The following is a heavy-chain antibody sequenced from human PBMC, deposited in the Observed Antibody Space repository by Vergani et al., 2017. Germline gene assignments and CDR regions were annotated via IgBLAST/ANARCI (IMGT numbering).Heavy chain of an antibody. D-gene: IGHD2-2*01. J-gene: IGHJ6*03. V-gene: IGHV4-31*03. CDR2: IYYSGST. CDR1: GGSISSGGYY. CDR3: ARAKYDYYYYYMDV. Sequence: QVQLQESGPGLVKPSQTLSLTCTVSGGSISSGGYYWSWIRQHPGKGLEWIGYIYYSGSTYYNPSLKSRVTVSVDTSKNQFSLKLSSVTAADTAVYYCARAKYDYYYYYMDVWGKGTTVTVSS.